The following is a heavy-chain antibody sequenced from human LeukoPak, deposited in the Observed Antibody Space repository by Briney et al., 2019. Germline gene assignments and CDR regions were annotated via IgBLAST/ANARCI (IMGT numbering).Heavy chain of an antibody. D-gene: IGHD3-10*01. V-gene: IGHV3-11*01. Sequence: GGSLRLSCAASGFTFSDDYMSWIRQAPGRGLEWVSYISNSGYTIYYADSVKGRFTISRDNAENSLYLQMNSLRAEDTAVYYCARDREVLLWFGESNYWGQGTLVTVSS. CDR3: ARDREVLLWFGESNY. J-gene: IGHJ4*02. CDR2: ISNSGYTI. CDR1: GFTFSDDY.